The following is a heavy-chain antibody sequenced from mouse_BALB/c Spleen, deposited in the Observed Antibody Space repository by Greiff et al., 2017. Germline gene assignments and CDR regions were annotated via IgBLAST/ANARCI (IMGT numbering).Heavy chain of an antibody. D-gene: IGHD1-2*01. Sequence: EVQLQQSGAELVKPGASVKLSCTASGFNIKDTYMHWVKQRPEQGLEWIGRIDPANGNTKYDPKFQGKATITADTSSNTAYLQLSSLTSEDTAVYYCAPNSLLRLGYFDYWGQGTTLTVSS. CDR2: IDPANGNT. CDR1: GFNIKDTY. V-gene: IGHV14-3*02. CDR3: APNSLLRLGYFDY. J-gene: IGHJ2*01.